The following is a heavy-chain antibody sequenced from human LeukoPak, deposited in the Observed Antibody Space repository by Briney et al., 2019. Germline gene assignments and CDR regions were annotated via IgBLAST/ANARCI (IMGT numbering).Heavy chain of an antibody. Sequence: PGGSLRLSXAASGFTFSSYAMSWVRQAPGKGLEWVSAISGSGGSTYYADSVKGRFTISRDNSKNTLYLQMNSLRAEDTAVYYCAKGSYCSGGSCYSEFDYWGQGTLVTVSS. CDR3: AKGSYCSGGSCYSEFDY. CDR1: GFTFSSYA. D-gene: IGHD2-15*01. J-gene: IGHJ4*02. V-gene: IGHV3-23*01. CDR2: ISGSGGST.